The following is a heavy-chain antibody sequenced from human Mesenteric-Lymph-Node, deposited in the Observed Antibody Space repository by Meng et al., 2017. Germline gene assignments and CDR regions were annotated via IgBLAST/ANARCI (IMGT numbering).Heavy chain of an antibody. CDR1: GYTFSSHG. J-gene: IGHJ4*02. CDR2: INTKTGNP. CDR3: ATTGGGFDY. Sequence: QVQLVQSGAEVKKPGASVKVSCKASGYTFSSHGITWLRQAPGQGLEWMGWINTKTGNPTYAQGFTGRFVFSLDTSVSTAHLHISTLTPEDTAVYYCATTGGGFDYWGQGTLVTVSS. V-gene: IGHV7-4-1*02. D-gene: IGHD2-8*02.